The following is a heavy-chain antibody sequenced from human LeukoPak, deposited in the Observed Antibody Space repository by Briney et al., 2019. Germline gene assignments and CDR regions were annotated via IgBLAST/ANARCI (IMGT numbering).Heavy chain of an antibody. Sequence: EESLKISWKGSGYSFTSYWIGWVRQMPGKGLEWMGIIYPGDSDTRYSPSFQGQVTISHDKSISTAYLQWSSLKASDTAMYYCARLRDGIIGLAAAIFLWGQGTLVPVSS. CDR2: IYPGDSDT. V-gene: IGHV5-51*01. D-gene: IGHD6-13*01. CDR1: GYSFTSYW. CDR3: ARLRDGIIGLAAAIFL. J-gene: IGHJ4*02.